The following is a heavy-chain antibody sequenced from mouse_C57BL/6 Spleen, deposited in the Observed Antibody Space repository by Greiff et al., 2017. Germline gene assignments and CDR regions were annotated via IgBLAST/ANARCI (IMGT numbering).Heavy chain of an antibody. D-gene: IGHD2-4*01. V-gene: IGHV1-55*01. J-gene: IGHJ4*01. Sequence: VQLQQPGAELVKPGASVKMSCKASGYTFTSYWITWVKQRPGQGLEWIGDIYPGSGSTNYNEKFKCKATLAVDTSSSTAYMQLRSLTSEDSAVYYCAREGDYDWDYCAMDYWGQGTSVTVSS. CDR2: IYPGSGST. CDR3: AREGDYDWDYCAMDY. CDR1: GYTFTSYW.